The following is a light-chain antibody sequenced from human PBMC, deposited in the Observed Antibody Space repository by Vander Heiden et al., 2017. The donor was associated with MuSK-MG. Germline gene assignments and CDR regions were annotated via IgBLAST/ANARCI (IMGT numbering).Light chain of an antibody. V-gene: IGKV3-15*01. J-gene: IGKJ2*01. CDR2: AAS. CDR1: QTFSNN. Sequence: EIVMTQSPATLSVSPGEGATLSCRASQTFSNNLAWYQQKPGQSPRLLIYAASTRATGIPARFSGSGSGTEFTLTISSLQSEDFAAYFCQQDNYWPYTFDQGTILEIK. CDR3: QQDNYWPYT.